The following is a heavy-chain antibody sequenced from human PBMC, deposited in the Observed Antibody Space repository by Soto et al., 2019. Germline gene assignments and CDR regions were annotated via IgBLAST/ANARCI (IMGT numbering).Heavy chain of an antibody. V-gene: IGHV4-59*08. CDR3: ARHPHYYDSSGYYGWFDP. CDR1: GGSITTDY. Sequence: PSETLSLTCTVSGGSITTDYWTWIRQSPGKGLEWIAYISSTGSTSYNPSLESRVTISVDTSKNQFSLKLCSVTAADTAVYYCARHPHYYDSSGYYGWFDPWGQGTLVTVSS. J-gene: IGHJ5*02. D-gene: IGHD3-22*01. CDR2: ISSTGST.